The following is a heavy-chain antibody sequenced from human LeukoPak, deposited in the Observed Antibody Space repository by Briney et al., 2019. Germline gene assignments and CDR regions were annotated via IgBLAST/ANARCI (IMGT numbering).Heavy chain of an antibody. CDR1: GFTFSSYG. CDR2: VRYDGSNK. Sequence: GGSLGLSCATSGFTFSSYGMHWVRQAPGKGLEWVAFVRYDGSNKYYADSVKGRFTISRDNSKNTLYLQMNSLRVEDTAVYYCAKDPVVVVIGPLGYWGQGTLVTVSS. CDR3: AKDPVVVVIGPLGY. V-gene: IGHV3-30*02. D-gene: IGHD2-21*01. J-gene: IGHJ4*02.